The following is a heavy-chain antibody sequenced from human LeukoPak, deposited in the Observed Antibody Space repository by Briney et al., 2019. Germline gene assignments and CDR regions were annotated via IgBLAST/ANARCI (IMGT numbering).Heavy chain of an antibody. Sequence: GGSLRLSCAASGFTFSDYALIWVRQAPGKGLEWISAIRGTGGTTYYADSGKGRCTISRDNSRNTVYLQMNSLGAEDTALYFCGKDPNGDYVGAFDFWGPGTMVTVSS. CDR1: GFTFSDYA. J-gene: IGHJ3*01. CDR2: IRGTGGTT. D-gene: IGHD4-17*01. V-gene: IGHV3-23*01. CDR3: GKDPNGDYVGAFDF.